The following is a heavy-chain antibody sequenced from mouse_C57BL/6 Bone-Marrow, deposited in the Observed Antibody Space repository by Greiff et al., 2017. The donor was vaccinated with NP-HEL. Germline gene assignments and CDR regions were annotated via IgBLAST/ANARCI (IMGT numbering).Heavy chain of an antibody. D-gene: IGHD3-3*01. V-gene: IGHV1-81*01. CDR2: IYPRSGNT. Sequence: QVQLQQSGAELARPGASVKLSCKASGYTFTSYGISWVKQRTGQGLEWIGEIYPRSGNTYYNEKFKGKATLTADKSSSTAYMELRSLTSEDSAVYFCARGPFLHGTFDYWGQGTTLTVPS. CDR1: GYTFTSYG. CDR3: ARGPFLHGTFDY. J-gene: IGHJ2*01.